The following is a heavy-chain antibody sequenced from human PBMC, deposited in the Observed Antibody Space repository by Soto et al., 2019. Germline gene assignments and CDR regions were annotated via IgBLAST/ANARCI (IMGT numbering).Heavy chain of an antibody. D-gene: IGHD6-19*01. Sequence: QVQLVQSGAEMKKPGASVKVSCKASGYTFTSYGISWVRQAPGQGLEWMGWISDYNGDTKYAQKVQGRVTMTADTSTSTVYMELRSLRADDTAVYYCARVWYSNGWFDPHFDYWGQGTLVTVSS. CDR3: ARVWYSNGWFDPHFDY. J-gene: IGHJ4*02. V-gene: IGHV1-18*01. CDR1: GYTFTSYG. CDR2: ISDYNGDT.